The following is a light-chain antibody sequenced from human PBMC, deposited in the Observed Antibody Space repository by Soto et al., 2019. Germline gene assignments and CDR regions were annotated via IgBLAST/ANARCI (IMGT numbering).Light chain of an antibody. CDR2: SNN. CDR3: AAWDDSLNGWV. Sequence: QSVLTQPPSASGTPGQRVTLSCSGSSYNIGSNTVNWYQQLPGTAPKLLIYSNNQRPSGVPDRFSGSKSGTSASLAISGLQSEDEADDYCAAWDDSLNGWVFGGGTKLTVL. V-gene: IGLV1-44*01. J-gene: IGLJ3*02. CDR1: SYNIGSNT.